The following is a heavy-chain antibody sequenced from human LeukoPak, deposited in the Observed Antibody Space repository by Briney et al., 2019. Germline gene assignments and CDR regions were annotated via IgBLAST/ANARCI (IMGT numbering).Heavy chain of an antibody. CDR2: IYYSGNT. CDR1: GGSISGSSYY. Sequence: PSETLSLTCTVSGGSISGSSYYWGWIRQPPGKGLEWIGSIYYSGNTYYNSSLNSRVTISVDTSKNQFSLKLSSVTAADTAVYYCARHTYYYGSSGYRAFDIWGQGTMVTVFS. V-gene: IGHV4-39*01. J-gene: IGHJ3*02. CDR3: ARHTYYYGSSGYRAFDI. D-gene: IGHD3-22*01.